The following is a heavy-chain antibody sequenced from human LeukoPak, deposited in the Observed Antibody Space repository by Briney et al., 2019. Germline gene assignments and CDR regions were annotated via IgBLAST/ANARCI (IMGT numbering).Heavy chain of an antibody. V-gene: IGHV1-24*01. CDR3: ATGYYDFLGRLYNWFDP. D-gene: IGHD3-3*01. J-gene: IGHJ5*02. CDR2: FDPEDGET. Sequence: ASVKVSCKVSGYTLTELSMHWVRQAPGEGLEWMGGFDPEDGETIYAQKFQGRVTMTEDTSTDTAYMELSSLRSEDAAVYYCATGYYDFLGRLYNWFDPWGQGTLVTVSS. CDR1: GYTLTELS.